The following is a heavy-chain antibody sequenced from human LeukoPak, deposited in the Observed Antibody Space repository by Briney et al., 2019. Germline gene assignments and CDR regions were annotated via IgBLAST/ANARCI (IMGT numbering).Heavy chain of an antibody. V-gene: IGHV3-23*01. CDR2: ISGSGRNT. J-gene: IGHJ4*02. CDR3: DY. Sequence: PGGSLRLSCAASGFTFSSYAMNWVRQAPVKGLEWVSTISGSGRNTYYADSVKGRFTISRDNSNNTLYLQMNSLTAEDTAMYYFDYWGEGALVTVSS. CDR1: GFTFSSYA.